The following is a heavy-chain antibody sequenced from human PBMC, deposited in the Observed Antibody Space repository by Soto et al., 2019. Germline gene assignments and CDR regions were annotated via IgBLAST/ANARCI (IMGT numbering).Heavy chain of an antibody. J-gene: IGHJ3*02. Sequence: GESLKISCAASGFTFSSYWMSWVRQAPGKGLEWVANIKQDGSEKYYVDSVKGRFTISRDNAKNSLYLQMNSLRAEDTAVYYCARVGRDGYKNAFDIWGQGTMVTVSS. D-gene: IGHD5-12*01. V-gene: IGHV3-7*01. CDR3: ARVGRDGYKNAFDI. CDR2: IKQDGSEK. CDR1: GFTFSSYW.